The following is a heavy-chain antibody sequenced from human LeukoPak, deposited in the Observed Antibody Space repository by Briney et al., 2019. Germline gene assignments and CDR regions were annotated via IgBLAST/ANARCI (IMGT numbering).Heavy chain of an antibody. D-gene: IGHD3-16*02. CDR2: FDPEDGET. CDR3: ATEMITFGGVIVMGY. J-gene: IGHJ4*02. Sequence: ASVKVSCKGSGYTLTELSMHWVRQAPGKGLEWMGGFDPEDGETIYAQKFQGRVTMTEDTSTDTAYMELSSLRSEDTAVYYCATEMITFGGVIVMGYWGQGTLVTVSS. CDR1: GYTLTELS. V-gene: IGHV1-24*01.